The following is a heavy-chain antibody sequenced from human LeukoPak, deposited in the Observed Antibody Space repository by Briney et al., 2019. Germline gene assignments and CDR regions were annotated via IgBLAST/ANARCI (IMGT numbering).Heavy chain of an antibody. CDR3: AKGLMGATPYYFDY. V-gene: IGHV3-11*04. CDR2: ISSSGNVI. CDR1: GFTLSDYY. D-gene: IGHD1-26*01. Sequence: GGSLRLSCAASGFTLSDYYMNWIRQAPGKGLEWVSYISSSGNVIYYADSVKGRFTISRDNAKNSLYLQMNSLRADDTAVYYCAKGLMGATPYYFDYWGQGTLVTVSS. J-gene: IGHJ4*02.